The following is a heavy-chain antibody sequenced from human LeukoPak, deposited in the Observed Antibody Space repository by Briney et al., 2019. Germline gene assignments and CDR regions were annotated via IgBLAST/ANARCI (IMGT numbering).Heavy chain of an antibody. J-gene: IGHJ6*03. CDR1: GGSIGSGNYY. Sequence: SETLSLTCIVSGGSIGSGNYYWSSIRQPAGKRLEWVARIHTSGNIDYHPSLKSRVTVSLDTSKNQFSLGLSSVTAADTAVYYCARERGLLYPRLPPMIPTYYYHYMDVWGKGTTVTISS. V-gene: IGHV4-61*02. CDR2: IHTSGNI. CDR3: ARERGLLYPRLPPMIPTYYYHYMDV. D-gene: IGHD3-3*01.